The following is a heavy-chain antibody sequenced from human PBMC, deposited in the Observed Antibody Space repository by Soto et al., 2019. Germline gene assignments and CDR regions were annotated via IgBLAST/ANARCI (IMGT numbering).Heavy chain of an antibody. D-gene: IGHD6-19*01. CDR2: IYYSGST. CDR1: GASISTSSYY. Sequence: QLQLQESGPGLLKPSETLSLTCTVSGASISTSSYYWGWIRQPPGKGLEWIGIIYYSGSTYYNPSLKSRVTISVDTSKNQFSLKLSSVSAADTAVYFCAVPRYASGWSAYWVEYWGQGTRVTVSS. V-gene: IGHV4-39*01. J-gene: IGHJ4*02. CDR3: AVPRYASGWSAYWVEY.